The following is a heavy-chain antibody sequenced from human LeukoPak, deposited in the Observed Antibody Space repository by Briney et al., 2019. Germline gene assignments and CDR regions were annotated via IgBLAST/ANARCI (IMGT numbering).Heavy chain of an antibody. CDR3: ARHSVRNPRSSMDV. CDR2: IYYSGST. Sequence: PSETLSLTCTVSGGSISIYYWSWIRQPPGKGLEWIGYIYYSGSTNSNPSLKSRVTISVDTSKNQFSLKLSSVTAADTAVYYCARHSVRNPRSSMDVWGQGTTVTVSS. CDR1: GGSISIYY. D-gene: IGHD3-10*01. V-gene: IGHV4-59*08. J-gene: IGHJ6*02.